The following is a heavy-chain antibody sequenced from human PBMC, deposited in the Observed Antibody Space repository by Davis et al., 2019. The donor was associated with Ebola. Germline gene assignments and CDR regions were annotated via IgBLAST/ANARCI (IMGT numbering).Heavy chain of an antibody. CDR3: ARGGFCSSTRCAEVDH. D-gene: IGHD2-2*01. Sequence: GESLKISCAASGFTFDDYGMTWVRQFPGKGLEWVSGINWNGDRTGYKDSVKGRFTISRDNAKTSLYLQMNSLRAEDTALYYCARGGFCSSTRCAEVDHWGQGTLVSVSA. J-gene: IGHJ5*02. V-gene: IGHV3-20*04. CDR2: INWNGDRT. CDR1: GFTFDDYG.